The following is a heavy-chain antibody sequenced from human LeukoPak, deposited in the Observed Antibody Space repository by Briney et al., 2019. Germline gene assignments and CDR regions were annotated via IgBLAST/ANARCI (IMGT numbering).Heavy chain of an antibody. CDR3: ARGVDSSGWYGGPFDY. J-gene: IGHJ4*02. Sequence: IYSGGSTYSADSVKGRFTISRDNSKNTLYLQMNSLRAEDTAVYYCARGVDSSGWYGGPFDYWGQGTLVTVSS. D-gene: IGHD6-19*01. V-gene: IGHV3-53*01. CDR2: IYSGGST.